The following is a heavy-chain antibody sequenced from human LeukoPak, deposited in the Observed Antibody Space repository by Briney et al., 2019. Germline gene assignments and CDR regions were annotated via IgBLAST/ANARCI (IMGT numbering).Heavy chain of an antibody. Sequence: GGSLRLSCTASGLTFSTYALSWVRQTPGKGLEWLSVISATGSTTYYADSVRGRFTISRDNSKNTLYLQMNSLRVEDTAVYYCVRDSDRRSDYWGQGTLVTVSS. CDR3: VRDSDRRSDY. D-gene: IGHD3-22*01. J-gene: IGHJ4*02. CDR1: GLTFSTYA. CDR2: ISATGSTT. V-gene: IGHV3-23*01.